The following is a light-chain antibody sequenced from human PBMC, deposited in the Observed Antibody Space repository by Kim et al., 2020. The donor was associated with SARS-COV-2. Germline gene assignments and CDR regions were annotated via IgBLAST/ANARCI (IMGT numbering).Light chain of an antibody. Sequence: QSLTHSRTGPRSDVGGYNYGSWYQHHPGKAPKLMIYDVNKRPSGIPDRFSGSKSGNTASLTVSGLQAEDEADYYCGSYTGSNNFAVFGRGTQLTVL. J-gene: IGLJ2*01. V-gene: IGLV2-8*01. CDR2: DVN. CDR3: GSYTGSNNFAV. CDR1: RSDVGGYNY.